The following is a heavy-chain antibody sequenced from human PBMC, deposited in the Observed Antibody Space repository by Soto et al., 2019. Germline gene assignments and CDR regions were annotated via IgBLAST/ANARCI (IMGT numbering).Heavy chain of an antibody. CDR3: ARDINTVEYIVVVVAATPAHAFDI. CDR1: GYTFTSYG. D-gene: IGHD2-15*01. CDR2: ISAYNGNT. J-gene: IGHJ3*02. Sequence: ASVKVSCKASGYTFTSYGISWVRQAPGQGLEWVGWISAYNGNTNYAQKLQGRVTMTTDTSTSTAYMELRSLRSDDTAVYYCARDINTVEYIVVVVAATPAHAFDIWGQGTMVTVSS. V-gene: IGHV1-18*01.